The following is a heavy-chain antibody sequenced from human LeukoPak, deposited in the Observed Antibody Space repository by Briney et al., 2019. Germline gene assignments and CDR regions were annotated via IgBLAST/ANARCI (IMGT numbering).Heavy chain of an antibody. CDR1: GYTFTSYG. Sequence: ASVKVSCKASGYTFTSYGISWVRQAPGQGLEWMGWISAYNGNTNYAQKLQGRVTMTTDTSTSTAYMELRSLRSDDTAVYYCARDSQFSSSSFLTSDWFDPWGQGTLVTVSS. CDR3: ARDSQFSSSSFLTSDWFDP. V-gene: IGHV1-18*01. J-gene: IGHJ5*02. D-gene: IGHD6-6*01. CDR2: ISAYNGNT.